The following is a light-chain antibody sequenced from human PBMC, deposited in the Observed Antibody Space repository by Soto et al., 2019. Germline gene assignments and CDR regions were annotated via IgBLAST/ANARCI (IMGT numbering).Light chain of an antibody. Sequence: EIVLTQSPATLSLSPGERATLSCRASQSVSSYLAWYQQKPGQAPRLLIYDASNRATGIPARFSGSGSGTDLTLTISSLEPEDFAVYYCQQRRNWPTFGGGNQVEIK. CDR1: QSVSSY. CDR2: DAS. V-gene: IGKV3-11*01. CDR3: QQRRNWPT. J-gene: IGKJ4*01.